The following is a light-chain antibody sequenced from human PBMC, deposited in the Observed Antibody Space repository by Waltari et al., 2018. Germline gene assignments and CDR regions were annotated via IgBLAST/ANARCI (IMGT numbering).Light chain of an antibody. CDR2: GAS. Sequence: DIVLTQSPGTLSLSPGERATLSCRASQSISTSYLAWFQQKPGQAPRLLIYGASTRVIGIPDRFGGSGSGTDFTLTISRLEPEDFAVYYCQQYGDSRTFGQGTKVE. CDR3: QQYGDSRT. CDR1: QSISTSY. J-gene: IGKJ1*01. V-gene: IGKV3-20*01.